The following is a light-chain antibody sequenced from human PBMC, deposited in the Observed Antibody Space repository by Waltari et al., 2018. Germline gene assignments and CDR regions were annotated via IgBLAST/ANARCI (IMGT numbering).Light chain of an antibody. CDR1: QRVRNS. Sequence: VLFTQSTASLSVSPGDRVLLSCRSRQRVRNSLVWYQQKAGQAPTTLIYGASTRASGGPSRFIGGGSETDFTLIISSLQSEDAAVYFCQQYYVWPPITFGGGTKLEI. CDR2: GAS. J-gene: IGKJ4*01. V-gene: IGKV3-15*01. CDR3: QQYYVWPPIT.